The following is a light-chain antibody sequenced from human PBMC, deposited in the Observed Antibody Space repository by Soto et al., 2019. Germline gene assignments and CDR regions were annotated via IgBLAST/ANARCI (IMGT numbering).Light chain of an antibody. CDR3: SSYAGSSNV. V-gene: IGLV2-8*01. J-gene: IGLJ1*01. CDR1: SSGVGGYNY. Sequence: QSALTQPPSASGCPGQSVASSCTGTSSGVGGYNYVSWYQQHPGKAPKLMIYEVNKRPSGVPDRFSGSKSGNTASLTVSGLQAEDEADYYCSSYAGSSNVFGTGTKVTVL. CDR2: EVN.